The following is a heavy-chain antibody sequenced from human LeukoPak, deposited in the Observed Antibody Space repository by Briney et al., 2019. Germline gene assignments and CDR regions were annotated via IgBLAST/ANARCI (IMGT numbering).Heavy chain of an antibody. V-gene: IGHV5-51*01. CDR3: ARHLSSITSCPNH. J-gene: IGHJ5*02. D-gene: IGHD2-2*01. CDR2: IYPGNSDI. Sequence: GESLQISCKGSGSSFASYWIAWGRQLPGKGVEWMGVIYPGNSDITYSPSFQGQVTISADKSVSTAYLHWSSLKASDTAIYYCARHLSSITSCPNHWGQGTLVTVSS. CDR1: GSSFASYW.